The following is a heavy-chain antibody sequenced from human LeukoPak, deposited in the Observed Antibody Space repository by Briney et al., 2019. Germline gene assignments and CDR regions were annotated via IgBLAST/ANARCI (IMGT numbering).Heavy chain of an antibody. Sequence: GGSLRLSCAVSGFTFTSHAMSWDRQAPGKGLESVSAITDSGGSTYYADSVKGRFTISRDNSKNTLYLQMNSLRAEDTAVYYCASGGISRGATLGDYWGQGAPVTVSS. V-gene: IGHV3-23*01. CDR3: ASGGISRGATLGDY. CDR1: GFTFTSHA. J-gene: IGHJ4*02. D-gene: IGHD3-10*01. CDR2: ITDSGGST.